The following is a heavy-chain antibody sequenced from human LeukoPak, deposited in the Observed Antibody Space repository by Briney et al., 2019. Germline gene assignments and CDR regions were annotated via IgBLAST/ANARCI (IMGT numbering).Heavy chain of an antibody. CDR2: ISSSSVYI. J-gene: IGHJ4*02. D-gene: IGHD4-17*01. Sequence: PGGSLRLSCAASGFTFSTYSMNWVRQAPGKGLEWVSSISSSSVYIYYADSVKGRFTISRDNSKGTVYLQMNSLRPEDTAVYYCARTGLTYLTTVTTWFAYWGQGTLVTVSS. CDR1: GFTFSTYS. V-gene: IGHV3-21*04. CDR3: ARTGLTYLTTVTTWFAY.